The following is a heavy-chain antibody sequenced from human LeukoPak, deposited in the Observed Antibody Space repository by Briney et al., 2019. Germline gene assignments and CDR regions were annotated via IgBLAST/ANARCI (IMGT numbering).Heavy chain of an antibody. J-gene: IGHJ6*03. CDR1: GYTFTSYD. D-gene: IGHD3-9*01. CDR3: ARGEGYDILTGPYYYYMDV. V-gene: IGHV1-8*03. CDR2: MNPNSGNT. Sequence: GASVKVSCKASGYTFTSYDINWVRQATGQGLEWMGWMNPNSGNTGYAQKFQGRVTITADESTSTAYMELSSLRSEDTAVYYCARGEGYDILTGPYYYYMDVWGKGTTVTISS.